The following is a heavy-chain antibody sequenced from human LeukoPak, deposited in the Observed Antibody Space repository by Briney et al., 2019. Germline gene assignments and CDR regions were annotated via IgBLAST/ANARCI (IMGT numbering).Heavy chain of an antibody. CDR2: FDPEDGET. Sequence: ASVKVSCKASGYTFTSYYMHWVRQAPGKGLEWMGGFDPEDGETIYAQKFQGRVTMTEDTSTDTAYMELSSLRSEDTAVYYCATVGNTMIGRWGQGTLVTVSS. CDR1: GYTFTSYY. CDR3: ATVGNTMIGR. V-gene: IGHV1-24*01. J-gene: IGHJ4*02. D-gene: IGHD3-22*01.